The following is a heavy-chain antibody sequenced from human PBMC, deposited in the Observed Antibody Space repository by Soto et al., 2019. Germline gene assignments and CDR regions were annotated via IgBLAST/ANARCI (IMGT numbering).Heavy chain of an antibody. J-gene: IGHJ4*02. V-gene: IGHV4-59*08. D-gene: IGHD6-13*01. Sequence: SETLSLTCTVSGGSISSYYWSWIRQPPGKGLEWIGYIYYSGSTNYNPSLKSRVTISVDTSKNQFSLKLSSVTAADTAVYYCARQIAAAVPNPFDYWGQGTLVTVSS. CDR1: GGSISSYY. CDR3: ARQIAAAVPNPFDY. CDR2: IYYSGST.